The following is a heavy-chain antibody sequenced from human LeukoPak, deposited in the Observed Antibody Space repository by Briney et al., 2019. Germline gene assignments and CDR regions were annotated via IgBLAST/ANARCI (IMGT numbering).Heavy chain of an antibody. V-gene: IGHV4-59*01. CDR3: ATYASSRPRIFEN. CDR2: IYYSGST. CDR1: GGSISSYY. D-gene: IGHD2-2*01. J-gene: IGHJ4*02. Sequence: SETLSLTCTVSGGSISSYYWSWIRQPPGKGLEWIGYIYYSGSTNYNPSLSSRVTMSIDTPMNQFSLKLTSVTAADTAVYYCATYASSRPRIFENWGQGTQVTVSS.